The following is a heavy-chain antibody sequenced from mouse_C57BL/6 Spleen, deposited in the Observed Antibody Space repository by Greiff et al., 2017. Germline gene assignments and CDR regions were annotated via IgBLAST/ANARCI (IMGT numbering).Heavy chain of an antibody. CDR3: ARDLTTVAHYFDY. J-gene: IGHJ2*01. V-gene: IGHV5-4*01. CDR1: GFTFSSYA. Sequence: EVQGVESGGGLVKPGGSLKLSCAASGFTFSSYAMSWVRQTPEKRLEWVATISDGGSYTYYPDNVKGRFTISRDNAKNNLYLQMSHLKSEDTAMYYCARDLTTVAHYFDYWGQGTTLTVSS. D-gene: IGHD1-1*01. CDR2: ISDGGSYT.